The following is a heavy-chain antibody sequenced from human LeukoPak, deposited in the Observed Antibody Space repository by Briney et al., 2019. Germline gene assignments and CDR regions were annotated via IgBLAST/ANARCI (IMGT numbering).Heavy chain of an antibody. J-gene: IGHJ5*02. D-gene: IGHD5-18*01. V-gene: IGHV3-23*01. CDR3: AKGPGYSYGFAYNWFDP. CDR1: GFTFSSYA. Sequence: GGSLRLSCAASGFTFSSYAMSWVRQAPGKGLEWVSAISGSGGSTCYADSVKGRFTISRDNSKNTLYLQMNSLRAEDTAVYYCAKGPGYSYGFAYNWFDPWGQGTLVTVSS. CDR2: ISGSGGST.